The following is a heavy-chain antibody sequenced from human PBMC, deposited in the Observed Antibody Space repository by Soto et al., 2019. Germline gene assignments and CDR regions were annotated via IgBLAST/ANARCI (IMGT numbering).Heavy chain of an antibody. J-gene: IGHJ4*02. Sequence: SETLSLTCTVSGGSISSSSYYWGWIRRPPGKGLEWIGSIYYSGSTYYNPSLKSRVTISVDTSKNQFSLKLSSVTAADTAVYYCARLLRGEEAYFDYWGQGTLVTVSS. D-gene: IGHD3-16*01. CDR1: GGSISSSSYY. CDR3: ARLLRGEEAYFDY. V-gene: IGHV4-39*01. CDR2: IYYSGST.